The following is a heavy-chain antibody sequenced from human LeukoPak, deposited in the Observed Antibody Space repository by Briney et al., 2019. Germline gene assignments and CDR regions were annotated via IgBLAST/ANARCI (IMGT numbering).Heavy chain of an antibody. J-gene: IGHJ4*02. D-gene: IGHD3-22*01. CDR1: GYTFTGYY. Sequence: ASVKVSCKASGYTFTGYYMHWVRQAPGQGPEWMGWINPNSGGTNYAQKFQGRVTMTRDTSISTAYMELSRLRSDDTAVYYCARGSPGDSSGYYGTGLDYWGQGTLVTVSS. V-gene: IGHV1-2*02. CDR3: ARGSPGDSSGYYGTGLDY. CDR2: INPNSGGT.